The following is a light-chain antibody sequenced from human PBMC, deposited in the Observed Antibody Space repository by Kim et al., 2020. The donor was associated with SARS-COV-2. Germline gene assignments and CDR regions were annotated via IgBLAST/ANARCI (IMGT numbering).Light chain of an antibody. V-gene: IGKV1-5*01. CDR3: QKYNSYSWT. CDR2: DAS. CDR1: QSISRW. J-gene: IGKJ1*01. Sequence: ASVGDRVTSTCRARQSISRWVACYQQQPGKDPKLLIYDASSLESGVPSRLSGSGSGTECTRTISSLQPDDFATYYCQKYNSYSWTFGQGTKVDIK.